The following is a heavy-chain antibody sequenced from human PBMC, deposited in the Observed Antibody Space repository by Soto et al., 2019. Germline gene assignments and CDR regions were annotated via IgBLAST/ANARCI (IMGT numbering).Heavy chain of an antibody. CDR1: GFSLSTSGVG. CDR3: ARLKQQPDFDY. J-gene: IGHJ4*02. D-gene: IGHD6-13*01. CDR2: IYWDDDK. Sequence: QITLKESGPTLVKPTQTLTLTCTFSGFSLSTSGVGVGWIRQPPGKALEWLALIYWDDDKRYSPSLKSRLTITKDTSKNQVVLTMTNMDPVDTVTYYCARLKQQPDFDYWGQGTLVTVSS. V-gene: IGHV2-5*02.